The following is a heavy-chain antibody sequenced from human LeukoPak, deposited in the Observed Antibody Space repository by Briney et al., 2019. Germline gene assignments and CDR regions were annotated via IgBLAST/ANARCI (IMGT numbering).Heavy chain of an antibody. CDR1: GFTFSSYG. CDR2: ISYDGSNK. D-gene: IGHD5-24*01. V-gene: IGHV3-30*03. CDR3: ARMRRDGYNLSPKDY. Sequence: GGSLRLSCAASGFTFSSYGMHWVRQAPGKGLEWVAVISYDGSNKYYADSVKGRFTISRDNSKNTLYLQMNSLRAEDTAVYYCARMRRDGYNLSPKDYWGQGTLVTVSS. J-gene: IGHJ4*02.